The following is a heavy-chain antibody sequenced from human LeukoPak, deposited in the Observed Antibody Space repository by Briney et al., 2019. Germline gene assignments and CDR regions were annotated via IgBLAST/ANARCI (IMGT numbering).Heavy chain of an antibody. CDR3: AKRGGSPHSYSNWFAP. V-gene: IGHV5-51*01. J-gene: IGHJ5*02. D-gene: IGHD1-26*01. Sequence: GESLRISCQASGYNFADYWIGWVRQTPDKGLEWMGIIYPADSDTKYNPSFQGRVTFSADKSNNTAYLQRSSLEASDTAIYFCAKRGGSPHSYSNWFAPWGQGTLVTVTS. CDR1: GYNFADYW. CDR2: IYPADSDT.